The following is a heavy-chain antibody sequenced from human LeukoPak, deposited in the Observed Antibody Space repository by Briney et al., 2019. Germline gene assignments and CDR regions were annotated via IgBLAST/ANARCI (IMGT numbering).Heavy chain of an antibody. V-gene: IGHV3-66*01. Sequence: RGSLRLSCVASGFTVSSNYMSWVRQAPGKGLEWVSVIYSGGSTYYADSVKGRFTISRDNSKNTLYLQMNSLRAEDTAVYYCARGDSSGWYYYFDYWGQGTLVTVSS. CDR3: ARGDSSGWYYYFDY. D-gene: IGHD6-19*01. CDR1: GFTVSSNY. J-gene: IGHJ4*02. CDR2: IYSGGST.